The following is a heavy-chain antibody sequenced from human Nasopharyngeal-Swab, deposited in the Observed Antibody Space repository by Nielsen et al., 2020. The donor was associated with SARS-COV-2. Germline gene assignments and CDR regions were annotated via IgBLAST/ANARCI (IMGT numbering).Heavy chain of an antibody. D-gene: IGHD3-10*01. CDR3: ARGGGSGSYYNDDAFDI. Sequence: WIRQPPGKGLEWIGYIYYSGSTNYNPSLKSRVTISVDTSKNQFSLKLSSVNAADTAVYYRARGGGSGSYYNDDAFDIWGQGTMVTVSS. J-gene: IGHJ3*02. V-gene: IGHV4-59*01. CDR2: IYYSGST.